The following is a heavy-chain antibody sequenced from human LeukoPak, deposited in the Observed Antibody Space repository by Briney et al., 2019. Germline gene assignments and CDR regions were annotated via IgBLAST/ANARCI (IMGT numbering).Heavy chain of an antibody. CDR1: GYTFTDYY. Sequence: GASVKISCKVSGYTFTDYYMHWVQQAPGQGLEWMGGIIPIFGTANYAQKFQGRVTITADESTSTAYMELSSLRSEDTAVYYCARAPHHYDFWSGYYYYYYMDVWGKGTTVTVSS. CDR2: IIPIFGTA. D-gene: IGHD3-3*01. CDR3: ARAPHHYDFWSGYYYYYYMDV. J-gene: IGHJ6*03. V-gene: IGHV1-69*13.